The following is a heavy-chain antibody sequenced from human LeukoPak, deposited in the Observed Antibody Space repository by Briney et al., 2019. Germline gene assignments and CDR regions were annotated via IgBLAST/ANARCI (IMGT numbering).Heavy chain of an antibody. D-gene: IGHD1-26*01. CDR1: GGSISTYY. CDR2: IYYTGST. J-gene: IGHJ5*02. CDR3: ARGGNYWPQWWFDP. Sequence: SETLSLTCTVSGGSISTYYWSWIRQPPGKGLEWIGYIYYTGSTSYNPSLKSRVTMSLDTSKNQFSLQLNSVTPADTAVYYCARGGNYWPQWWFDPWGRGTLVTVSS. V-gene: IGHV4-59*01.